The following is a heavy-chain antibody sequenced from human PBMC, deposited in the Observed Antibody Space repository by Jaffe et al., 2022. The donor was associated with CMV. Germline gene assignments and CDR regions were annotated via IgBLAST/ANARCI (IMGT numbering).Heavy chain of an antibody. J-gene: IGHJ6*03. CDR3: ARLTQLWSYPNNYYYYMDV. CDR2: INAGNGNT. CDR1: GYTFTSYA. D-gene: IGHD5-18*01. V-gene: IGHV1-3*01. Sequence: QVQLVQSGAEVKKPGASVKVSCKASGYTFTSYAMHWVRQAPGQRLEWMGWINAGNGNTKYSQKFQGRVTITRDTSASTAYMELSSLRSEDTAVYYCARLTQLWSYPNNYYYYMDVWGKGTTVTVSS.